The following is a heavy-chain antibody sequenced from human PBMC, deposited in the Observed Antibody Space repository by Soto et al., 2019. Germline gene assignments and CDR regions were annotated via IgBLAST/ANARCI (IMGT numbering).Heavy chain of an antibody. Sequence: SETLSLTCTVSGGSISSSSYYWGWIRQPPXKGLEWIGSIYYSGSTYYNPSLKSRVTISVDTSKNQFSLKLSSVTAADTAVYYCARPFTTTYYDFWSGKGSRFDPWGQGTLVTVSS. CDR2: IYYSGST. CDR1: GGSISSSSYY. D-gene: IGHD3-3*01. CDR3: ARPFTTTYYDFWSGKGSRFDP. J-gene: IGHJ5*02. V-gene: IGHV4-39*01.